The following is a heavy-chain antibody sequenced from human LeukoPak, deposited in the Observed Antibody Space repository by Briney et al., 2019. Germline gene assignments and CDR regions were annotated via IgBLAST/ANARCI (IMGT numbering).Heavy chain of an antibody. Sequence: PSETLSLTCTVSGGSIRSSSYYWGWIRQPPGKGLEGIGRIFYSGSTYYNPSLKSRVTISVDPSKNQFSLKLTSVTAADTAVYYCARSSAAEGPTHNWFGPWGQGTLVTVPS. CDR3: ARSSAAEGPTHNWFGP. CDR1: GGSIRSSSYY. J-gene: IGHJ5*02. V-gene: IGHV4-39*01. CDR2: IFYSGST. D-gene: IGHD6-13*01.